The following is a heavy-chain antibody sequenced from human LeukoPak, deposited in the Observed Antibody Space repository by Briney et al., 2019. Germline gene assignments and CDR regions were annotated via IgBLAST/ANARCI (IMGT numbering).Heavy chain of an antibody. J-gene: IGHJ4*02. CDR1: GYSFTGYY. CDR3: ATKTGNH. CDR2: INPNRGDT. Sequence: ASVKVSCKASGYSFTGYYIYWVRQAPGQGLEWMGRINPNRGDTNCAQNFQGRVTMTRDTSVSTAYMELNSLRSDDTAVYYCATKTGNHWGQGTLVTVSS. V-gene: IGHV1-2*06. D-gene: IGHD1-1*01.